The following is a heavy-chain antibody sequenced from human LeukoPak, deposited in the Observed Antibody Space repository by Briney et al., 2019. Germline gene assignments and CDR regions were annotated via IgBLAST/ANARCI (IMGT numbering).Heavy chain of an antibody. CDR3: ASIVGATRANWFDP. Sequence: SETLSLTCTVSGGSISSYYWSWIRQPAGKGLEWIGRIYTSGSTNYNPSLKSRVTISVDTSKNQFSLKLSSVTAADTAVYYCASIVGATRANWFDPWGQGTLVTVSS. CDR1: GGSISSYY. D-gene: IGHD1-26*01. J-gene: IGHJ5*02. V-gene: IGHV4-4*07. CDR2: IYTSGST.